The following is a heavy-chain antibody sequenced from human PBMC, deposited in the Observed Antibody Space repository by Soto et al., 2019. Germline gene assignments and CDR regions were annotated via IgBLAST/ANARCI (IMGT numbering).Heavy chain of an antibody. Sequence: GGALRVSCSASGVTFSSYEMHWVRQAPGKGLEGVSYISSSGSTIYYADSVKGRFTISRDNAKNSLYLQMNSLRAEDTAVYYCARDLDGYDYYYYGMDVWGQGATVTVSS. J-gene: IGHJ6*02. D-gene: IGHD5-12*01. V-gene: IGHV3-48*03. CDR1: GVTFSSYE. CDR3: ARDLDGYDYYYYGMDV. CDR2: ISSSGSTI.